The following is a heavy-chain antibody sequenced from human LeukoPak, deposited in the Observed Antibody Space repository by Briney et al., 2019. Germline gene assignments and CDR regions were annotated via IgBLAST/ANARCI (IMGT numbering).Heavy chain of an antibody. V-gene: IGHV4-31*03. Sequence: SETLSLIFTISSGSISSGGYYLSWIRQHPGNGLECIGYIYYSGSTHYNPSLQIRLPLSLVTSKDEFSMKLSSGPAPGTAVYYCARVPQTYYDAGWFDPRGQGTLVTVSS. CDR2: IYYSGST. CDR1: SGSISSGGYY. CDR3: ARVPQTYYDAGWFDP. J-gene: IGHJ5*02. D-gene: IGHD1-26*01.